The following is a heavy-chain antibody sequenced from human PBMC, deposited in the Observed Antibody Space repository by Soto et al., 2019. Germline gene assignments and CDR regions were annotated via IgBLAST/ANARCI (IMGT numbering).Heavy chain of an antibody. CDR3: AKSEAVAIYYYMDV. J-gene: IGHJ6*03. CDR2: ISGSGGST. D-gene: IGHD6-19*01. V-gene: IGHV3-23*01. Sequence: GGSLRLSCAASGFTFSSYAMSWVRQAPGKGLEWVSAISGSGGSTYYADSVKGRFTISRDNSKNTLYLQMNSLRAEDTAVYYCAKSEAVAIYYYMDVWGKGTTVTVSS. CDR1: GFTFSSYA.